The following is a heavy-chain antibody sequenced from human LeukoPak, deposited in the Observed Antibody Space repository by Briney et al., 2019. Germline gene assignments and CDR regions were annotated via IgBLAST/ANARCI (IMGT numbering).Heavy chain of an antibody. Sequence: SETLSLTCTVSGGSISSGSYYWSWIRQPAGKGLEWIGRIYSSGSTNYNPSLKSRISMSVDTSKNQFSLKLRSVTAADTAVYYCAGRYKYDSSGRRADSNWLDPWGQGTLVTVSS. CDR2: IYSSGST. CDR3: AGRYKYDSSGRRADSNWLDP. V-gene: IGHV4-61*02. D-gene: IGHD3-22*01. J-gene: IGHJ5*02. CDR1: GGSISSGSYY.